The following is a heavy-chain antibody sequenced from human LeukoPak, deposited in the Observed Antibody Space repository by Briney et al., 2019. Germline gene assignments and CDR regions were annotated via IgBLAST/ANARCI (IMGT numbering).Heavy chain of an antibody. J-gene: IGHJ4*02. Sequence: GGSLRLSCAASGFTVSSNYMSWVRQAPGKGLEWVSVIYSGGSTYYADSVKGRFTISRDNSKNTLYLQMNSPRAEDTAVYYCARDLAYYGSGSYFHWGQGTQVTVSS. CDR2: IYSGGST. V-gene: IGHV3-66*02. CDR1: GFTVSSNY. CDR3: ARDLAYYGSGSYFH. D-gene: IGHD3-10*01.